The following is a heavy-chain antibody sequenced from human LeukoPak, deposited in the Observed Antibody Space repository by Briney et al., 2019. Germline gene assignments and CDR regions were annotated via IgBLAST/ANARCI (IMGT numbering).Heavy chain of an antibody. CDR1: GFSVTRGYH. Sequence: SETLSLTCSVFGFSVTRGYHWGWIRQSPGEGLEWIASIYHSGTTYYNPSLKSRVTISVDTSKNQFSLKLNSVTAADTAVYYCARASFTSYGGPPHDYWGQGTLVTVSS. V-gene: IGHV4-38-2*02. D-gene: IGHD4-23*01. CDR2: IYHSGTT. J-gene: IGHJ4*02. CDR3: ARASFTSYGGPPHDY.